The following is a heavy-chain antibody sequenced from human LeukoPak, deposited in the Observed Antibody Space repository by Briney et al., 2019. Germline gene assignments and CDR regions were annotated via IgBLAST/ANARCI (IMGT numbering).Heavy chain of an antibody. Sequence: ASVKVSSKASGYTFTSYGISWVRQAPGQRREWMGWISAYNGNTNYAQKLQGRVTMTTDTSTSTAYMELRSLRSDDTAVYYCARDGDIVVVPAASRGYFQHWGEGTLVTVSS. CDR1: GYTFTSYG. CDR3: ARDGDIVVVPAASRGYFQH. J-gene: IGHJ1*01. CDR2: ISAYNGNT. D-gene: IGHD2-2*01. V-gene: IGHV1-18*01.